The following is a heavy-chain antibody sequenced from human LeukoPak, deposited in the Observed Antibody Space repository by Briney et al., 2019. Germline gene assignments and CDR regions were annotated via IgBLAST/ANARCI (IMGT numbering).Heavy chain of an antibody. J-gene: IGHJ6*03. V-gene: IGHV3-53*01. CDR3: ARDREDTVVVPAASYYYYYYMDV. D-gene: IGHD2-2*01. CDR2: IYSGGST. CDR1: GFTVSSNY. Sequence: GGSLRLSCAASGFTVSSNYMSWVRQAPGKGLEWVSVIYSGGSTYNEDCVKGRFTISRDHSKNTLYLQMNSLRAKDTAVYYCARDREDTVVVPAASYYYYYYMDVWGKGTTVTISS.